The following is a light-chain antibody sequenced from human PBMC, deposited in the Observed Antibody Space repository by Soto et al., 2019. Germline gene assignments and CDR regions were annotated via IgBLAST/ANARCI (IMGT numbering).Light chain of an antibody. CDR3: QQYNSWPPFT. CDR2: GAS. V-gene: IGKV3-15*01. J-gene: IGKJ4*01. Sequence: EIVMTQSPATLSVSPGERATLSCRASQSVSSNLAWYQQKPGQAPRLLIYGASTMATGIPARFSGSGSGTEFTLTISSLQSEDFAVYYCQQYNSWPPFTFGGGTKVEIK. CDR1: QSVSSN.